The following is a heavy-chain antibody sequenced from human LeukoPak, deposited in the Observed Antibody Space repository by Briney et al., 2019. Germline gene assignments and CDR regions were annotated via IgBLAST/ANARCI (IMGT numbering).Heavy chain of an antibody. J-gene: IGHJ6*02. Sequence: GGSLRLSCAASGFTFSSSAMSWVRQAPGKGLEWVSAISGSGGSTYYADSVKGRFTISRDNSKNTLYLQMNSLRAEDTAVYYCAKDHCSGGSCYYDYYYYYGMDVWGQGTTVTVSS. CDR2: ISGSGGST. CDR1: GFTFSSSA. V-gene: IGHV3-23*01. D-gene: IGHD2-15*01. CDR3: AKDHCSGGSCYYDYYYYYGMDV.